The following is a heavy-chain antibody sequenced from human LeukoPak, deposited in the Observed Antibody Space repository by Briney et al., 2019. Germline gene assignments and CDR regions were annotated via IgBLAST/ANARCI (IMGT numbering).Heavy chain of an antibody. CDR3: VRGKGSGTYYGFDY. CDR2: IYPDNSDT. V-gene: IGHV5-51*01. J-gene: IGHJ4*02. CDR1: GYTFTKFW. D-gene: IGHD3-10*01. Sequence: GESLKISCEISGYTFTKFWVGWVRQTPGKGLEWLGMIYPDNSDTRYSPSFQGQVTMSVDKSISIVYLHWSSLKASDTAIYYCVRGKGSGTYYGFDYWGQGTVVSVVS.